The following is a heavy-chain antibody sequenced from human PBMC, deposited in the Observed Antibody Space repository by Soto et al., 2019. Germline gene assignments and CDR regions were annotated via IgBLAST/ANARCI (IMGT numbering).Heavy chain of an antibody. D-gene: IGHD5-12*01. CDR1: GYTFTNYG. Sequence: GASVKVSCKASGYTFTNYGFNWVRQAPGQGLEWMGWIGAYNGNTNYAQKFQGRVTMTTDTSTSTGYMELRSLRSDDTAVYYCARGYGDYVLGLDYWGQGXLVTVYS. V-gene: IGHV1-18*01. CDR2: IGAYNGNT. CDR3: ARGYGDYVLGLDY. J-gene: IGHJ4*02.